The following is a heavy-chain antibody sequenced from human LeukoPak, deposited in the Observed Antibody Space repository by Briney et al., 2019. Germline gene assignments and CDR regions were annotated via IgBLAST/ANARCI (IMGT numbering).Heavy chain of an antibody. Sequence: GGSLRLSCAASGFTFSSYSMNWVRQAPGKGLEWVSSISSSSSYIYYADSVKGRFTISRDNAKNSLYLQMNSLRAEDTAVYYCAKFFLRWFGESKNLPYYFDYWGQGTLVTVSS. CDR1: GFTFSSYS. V-gene: IGHV3-21*04. J-gene: IGHJ4*02. CDR2: ISSSSSYI. D-gene: IGHD3-10*01. CDR3: AKFFLRWFGESKNLPYYFDY.